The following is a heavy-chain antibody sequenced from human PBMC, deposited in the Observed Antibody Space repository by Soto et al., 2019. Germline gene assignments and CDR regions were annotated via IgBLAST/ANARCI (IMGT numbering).Heavy chain of an antibody. CDR2: ISGSGGST. V-gene: IGHV3-23*01. CDR1: GFTFSSYA. J-gene: IGHJ4*02. CDR3: ARDAGSWYYFDY. D-gene: IGHD6-13*01. Sequence: PGGSLRLSCAASGFTFSSYAMSWVRQAPGKGLEWVSVISGSGGSTYYADSVKGRFTISRDNSKNTLYLQMNSLRAEDTAVYYCARDAGSWYYFDYWGQGTLVTVSS.